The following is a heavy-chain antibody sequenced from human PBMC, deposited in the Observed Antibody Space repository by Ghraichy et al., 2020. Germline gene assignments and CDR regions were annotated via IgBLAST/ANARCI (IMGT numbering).Heavy chain of an antibody. CDR2: IIISGDST. CDR1: GFTFSRYA. CDR3: AKCDDYGSGNYVVRYYFDY. V-gene: IGHV3-23*01. J-gene: IGHJ4*02. Sequence: GGSLRLSCAASGFTFSRYAISWVRQAPGKGLEWVSLIIISGDSTYYADSVKGRFTISRDNSKNTVHLQMNSLRVEDTAVYYCAKCDDYGSGNYVVRYYFDYWGQGTLVTVSS. D-gene: IGHD3-10*01.